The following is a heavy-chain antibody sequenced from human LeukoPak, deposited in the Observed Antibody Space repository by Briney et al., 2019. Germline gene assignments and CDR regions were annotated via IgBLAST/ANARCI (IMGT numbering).Heavy chain of an antibody. D-gene: IGHD3-22*01. J-gene: IGHJ4*02. V-gene: IGHV4-34*01. Sequence: PSETLSLTCAVYGGSFSGYYWGWIRQPPGKGLEWIGEINHSGSTNYNPSLKSRVTISVDTSKNQFSLKLSSVTAADTAVYYCARDNYYDSSGFAYWGQGTLVTVSS. CDR3: ARDNYYDSSGFAY. CDR2: INHSGST. CDR1: GGSFSGYY.